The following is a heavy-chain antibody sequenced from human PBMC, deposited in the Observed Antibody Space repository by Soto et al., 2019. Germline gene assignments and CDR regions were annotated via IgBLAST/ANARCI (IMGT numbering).Heavy chain of an antibody. D-gene: IGHD3-16*02. Sequence: SVKVSCKASGGTFSSYAISWVRQAPGQGLEWMGGIIPIFGTANYAQKFQGRVTITADESTSTAYMELSSLRSEDTAVYYCARVWGSYRYTEVGNYWGQGTLVTVSS. CDR3: ARVWGSYRYTEVGNY. J-gene: IGHJ4*02. CDR2: IIPIFGTA. CDR1: GGTFSSYA. V-gene: IGHV1-69*13.